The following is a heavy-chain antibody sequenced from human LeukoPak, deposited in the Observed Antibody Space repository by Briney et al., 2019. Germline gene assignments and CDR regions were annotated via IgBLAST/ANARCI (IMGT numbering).Heavy chain of an antibody. CDR2: ISSSSTTI. D-gene: IGHD3-10*01. CDR3: ARDKGVSRETYLDY. Sequence: GGSLRLSCAASGFTFSSYSMNWVRQAPGKGLEWVSYISSSSTTIYYADSVKGRFTISRDNTKRSLYLQMNSLRAEDTAVYFCARDKGVSRETYLDYWGQGTLVTVSS. CDR1: GFTFSSYS. J-gene: IGHJ4*02. V-gene: IGHV3-48*04.